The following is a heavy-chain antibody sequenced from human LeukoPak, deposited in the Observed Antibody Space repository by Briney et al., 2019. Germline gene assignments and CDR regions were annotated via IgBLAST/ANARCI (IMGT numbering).Heavy chain of an antibody. Sequence: PSETLSLTCTVSGYSISSGHYWGWIRQPPGKGLEWIGGIYHSGGTYYNPSLKSRVTISVDTSKNQFSLKLSSVTAADTAVYYCASTPVAGLGSYWGQGALVTVSS. J-gene: IGHJ4*02. CDR1: GYSISSGHY. D-gene: IGHD6-19*01. CDR2: IYHSGGT. V-gene: IGHV4-38-2*02. CDR3: ASTPVAGLGSY.